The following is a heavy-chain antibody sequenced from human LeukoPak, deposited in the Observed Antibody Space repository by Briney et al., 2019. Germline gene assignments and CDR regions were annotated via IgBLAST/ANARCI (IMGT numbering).Heavy chain of an antibody. V-gene: IGHV3-13*01. CDR3: ARGTDGFDP. CDR2: ISTRGDT. D-gene: IGHD3/OR15-3a*01. CDR1: GFTFSTYD. J-gene: IGHJ5*02. Sequence: GGSLRLSCAASGFTFSTYDMHWVRQPTGKGLEWVAAISTRGDTFYAGSVRGRFTVSRDNGKNSFYLQMTSLRVEDTAVYYCARGTDGFDPWGQGTLVTVSS.